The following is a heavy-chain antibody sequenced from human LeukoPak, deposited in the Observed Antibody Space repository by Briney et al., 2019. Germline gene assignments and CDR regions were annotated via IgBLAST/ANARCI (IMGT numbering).Heavy chain of an antibody. D-gene: IGHD2-15*01. CDR3: AREASYCSGGSCYTDY. J-gene: IGHJ4*02. CDR1: GFTFRDYY. CDR2: ISSSSSYT. Sequence: GGSLRLSCAASGFTFRDYYMSWIRQAPGKGLEWVSYISSSSSYTNYADSVKGRFTISRDNAKNSLYLQMNSLRAEDTAVYYCAREASYCSGGSCYTDYWGQGTLVTVSS. V-gene: IGHV3-11*06.